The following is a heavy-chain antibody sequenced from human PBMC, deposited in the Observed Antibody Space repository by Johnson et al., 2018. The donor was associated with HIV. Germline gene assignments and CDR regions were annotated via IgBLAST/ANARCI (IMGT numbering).Heavy chain of an antibody. V-gene: IGHV3-11*04. D-gene: IGHD5-18*01. J-gene: IGHJ3*01. CDR2: ISSSGSTI. CDR1: GFTFSDYY. CDR3: TRESTPWGADYVGYGLDV. Sequence: QVQLVESGGGVVQPGRSLRLSCAASGFTFSDYYMSWIRQAPGKGLEWVSYISSSGSTIYYADSVKGRFTISRDNTKKSLYLEMNSLRVDDTAIYYCTRESTPWGADYVGYGLDVWGQGTMVAVSS.